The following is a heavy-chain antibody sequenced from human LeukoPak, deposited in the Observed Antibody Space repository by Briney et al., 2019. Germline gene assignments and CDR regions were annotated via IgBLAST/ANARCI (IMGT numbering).Heavy chain of an antibody. D-gene: IGHD2-15*01. Sequence: GGSLRLSCAASGFTFSSYAMSWVRQAPGKGLEWVANIKQDGSERHYVDSVKGRFTISKDNAKNSLYLQMDSLGVEDTAVYYCARVSIAGSTIAFDMWGQGTMVTVPS. CDR3: ARVSIAGSTIAFDM. J-gene: IGHJ3*02. CDR1: GFTFSSYA. V-gene: IGHV3-7*01. CDR2: IKQDGSER.